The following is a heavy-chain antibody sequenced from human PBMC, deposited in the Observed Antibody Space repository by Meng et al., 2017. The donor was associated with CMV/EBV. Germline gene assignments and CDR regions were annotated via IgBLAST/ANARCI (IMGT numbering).Heavy chain of an antibody. J-gene: IGHJ6*02. D-gene: IGHD3-3*01. V-gene: IGHV1-2*02. CDR3: ARGPAFSYDFWSGYYPGDYYYGMDV. Sequence: ASVKVSCKASGYTFTGYYMHWVRQAPGQGLEWMGWINPNSGGTNYAQKFQGRVTMTRDTSISTAYMELSRLRSDDTAVYYCARGPAFSYDFWSGYYPGDYYYGMDVWGQGTTV. CDR2: INPNSGGT. CDR1: GYTFTGYY.